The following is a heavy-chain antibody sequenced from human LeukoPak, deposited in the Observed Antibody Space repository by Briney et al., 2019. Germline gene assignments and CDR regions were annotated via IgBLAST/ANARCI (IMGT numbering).Heavy chain of an antibody. D-gene: IGHD5-24*01. CDR3: ASRLDGYYSRPFDY. Sequence: SETLSLTCAVYGGSFSGYYWSWIRQPPGKGLEWIGEINHSGSTNYNPSLKSRVTISVDTSKTQFSLKLSSVTAADTAVYYCASRLDGYYSRPFDYWGQGTLVTVYS. V-gene: IGHV4-34*01. CDR2: INHSGST. CDR1: GGSFSGYY. J-gene: IGHJ4*02.